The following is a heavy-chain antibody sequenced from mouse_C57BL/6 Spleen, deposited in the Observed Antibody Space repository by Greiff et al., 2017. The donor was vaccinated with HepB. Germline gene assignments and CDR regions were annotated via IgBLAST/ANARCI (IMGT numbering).Heavy chain of an antibody. V-gene: IGHV8-12*01. D-gene: IGHD1-1*01. CDR2: IYWDDDK. J-gene: IGHJ1*03. CDR1: GFSLSTSGMG. Sequence: QVTLKESGPGILQSSQTLSLTCSFSGFSLSTSGMGVSWIRQPSGKGLEWLAHIYWDDDKRYNPSLKSRLTISKDTSRNQVFLKITSVDTADTATYYCARIPFYYYGSSHWYFDVWGTGTTVTVSS. CDR3: ARIPFYYYGSSHWYFDV.